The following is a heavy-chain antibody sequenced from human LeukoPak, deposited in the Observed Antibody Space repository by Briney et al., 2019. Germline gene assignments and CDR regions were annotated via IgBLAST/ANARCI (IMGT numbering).Heavy chain of an antibody. Sequence: GGSLRLSCAASGFTVSSNYMNWVRQAPGKGLEWVSVIYSDGSTYYADSVEGRFTISRDNSKNTLYFQMNSLRAEDTAVYYCASAAFYYSSGSYYRYAFDIWGQGTMVTVSS. J-gene: IGHJ3*02. CDR3: ASAAFYYSSGSYYRYAFDI. D-gene: IGHD3-10*01. V-gene: IGHV3-66*01. CDR1: GFTVSSNY. CDR2: IYSDGST.